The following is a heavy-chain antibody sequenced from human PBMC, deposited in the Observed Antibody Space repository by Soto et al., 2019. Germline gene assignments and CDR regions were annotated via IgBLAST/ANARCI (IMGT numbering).Heavy chain of an antibody. CDR1: GYSFSDYW. Sequence: EVQLVQSGAEVKKPGESLKISCEASGYSFSDYWIAWVRQRPGKGLEWMGMIYPGDSDTGYNPSFQGEVTFSADKSISTGIVQWISLNASDTAMYVCASHVVVSTPVRYWGQGSLVTDSS. CDR2: IYPGDSDT. V-gene: IGHV5-51*03. J-gene: IGHJ4*02. D-gene: IGHD2-15*01. CDR3: ASHVVVSTPVRY.